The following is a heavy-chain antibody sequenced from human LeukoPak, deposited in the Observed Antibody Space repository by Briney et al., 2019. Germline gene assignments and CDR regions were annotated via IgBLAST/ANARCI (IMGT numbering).Heavy chain of an antibody. D-gene: IGHD3-3*01. V-gene: IGHV5-51*01. CDR2: IYPGDSDT. CDR1: GYSFTSYW. CDR3: RRPFLFWSYFDP. J-gene: IGHJ5*02. Sequence: AGESLKISCKGSGYSFTSYWIGWVRQMPGKGLEWMGIIYPGDSDTRYSPSFQGQVTISADKSIGTAYLQWSSLKASDSAMYCCRRPFLFWSYFDPWGKGTLVSVFS.